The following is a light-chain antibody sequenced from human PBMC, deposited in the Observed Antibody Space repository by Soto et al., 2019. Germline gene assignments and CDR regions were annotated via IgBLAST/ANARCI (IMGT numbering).Light chain of an antibody. CDR1: QEISNH. Sequence: DVQMTQSPSSLSASVGDRVTITCRASQEISNHLAWLQQKPGKPPKSLIYDASTLQSGVPSKFSGSGSVRDFTLTISSLQPEDFATYYCQQYHNYPCTFGGGTKVEIK. V-gene: IGKV1-16*02. CDR2: DAS. J-gene: IGKJ4*01. CDR3: QQYHNYPCT.